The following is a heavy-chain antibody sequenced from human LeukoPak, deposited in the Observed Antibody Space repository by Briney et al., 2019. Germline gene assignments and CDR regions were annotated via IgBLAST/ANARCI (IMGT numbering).Heavy chain of an antibody. V-gene: IGHV3-11*01. CDR2: INNGGTTI. Sequence: GGSLRLSCAASGFTFSDYYMSWIRHAPGKGLEWVSYINNGGTTIYYADSVKGRFTISRDNAKNPLYLQMNSLRAEDTAVYYCAKKKVGATIDASDIWGQGTVVTVSS. J-gene: IGHJ3*02. CDR3: AKKKVGATIDASDI. CDR1: GFTFSDYY. D-gene: IGHD1-26*01.